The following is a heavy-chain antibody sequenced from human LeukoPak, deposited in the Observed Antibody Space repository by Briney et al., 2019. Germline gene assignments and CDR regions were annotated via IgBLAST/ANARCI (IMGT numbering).Heavy chain of an antibody. CDR3: ARQLYAAASVDWFDT. V-gene: IGHV4-39*01. J-gene: IGHJ5*02. CDR1: DGSISNTNYY. CDR2: THYSGAT. D-gene: IGHD3-16*02. Sequence: PSETLSLTCTVSDGSISNTNYYWAWIRQPPGKGLEWIANTHYSGATFHNSPLKSRVTISVDMSKNQFSLKLSYVTAADTAVYYCARQLYAAASVDWFDTWGQGALVIVSS.